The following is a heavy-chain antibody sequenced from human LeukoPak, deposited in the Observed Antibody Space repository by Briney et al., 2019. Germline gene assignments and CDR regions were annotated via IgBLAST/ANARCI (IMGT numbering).Heavy chain of an antibody. D-gene: IGHD3-10*01. CDR2: IIPIFGTA. CDR3: ARDLGDSFDY. J-gene: IGHJ4*02. V-gene: IGHV1-69*01. CDR1: EGTFSNYA. Sequence: GASVKVSCKASEGTFSNYAISWVRQAPGQGLEWMGGIIPIFGTASYAQKFQGRVTITADESTSTAYMELSSLRSEDTAVYYCARDLGDSFDYWGQGTLVTVSS.